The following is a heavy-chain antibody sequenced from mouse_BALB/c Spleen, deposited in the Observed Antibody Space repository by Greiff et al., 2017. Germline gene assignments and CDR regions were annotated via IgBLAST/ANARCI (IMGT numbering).Heavy chain of an antibody. CDR1: GFSLSTFGMG. CDR3: ARRRTSYAMDD. V-gene: IGHV8-13*01. Sequence: QVTLKVSGPGILQPSQTLSLTCSFSGFSLSTFGMGVSWIRQPSGKGLEWLAHIYWDDDKHYNPSLKSRLTISKDTSNNQVFLKITTVDTADTATYYCARRRTSYAMDDWGQGTSVTVSS. CDR2: IYWDDDK. J-gene: IGHJ4*01.